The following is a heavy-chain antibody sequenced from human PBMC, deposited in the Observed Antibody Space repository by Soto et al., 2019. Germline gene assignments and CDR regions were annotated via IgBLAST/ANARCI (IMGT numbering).Heavy chain of an antibody. CDR1: DYPFTSYG. CDR3: ARTLYGDNVDY. V-gene: IGHV1-8*01. CDR2: MNPNSGNT. Sequence: ASVKVSCKASDYPFTSYGIDWVRQAPGQGLEWMGWMNPNSGNTGYAQKFQGRVTMTRNTSISTAYMELSSLRSEDTAVYYCARTLYGDNVDYWGQGTLVTVSS. J-gene: IGHJ4*02. D-gene: IGHD4-17*01.